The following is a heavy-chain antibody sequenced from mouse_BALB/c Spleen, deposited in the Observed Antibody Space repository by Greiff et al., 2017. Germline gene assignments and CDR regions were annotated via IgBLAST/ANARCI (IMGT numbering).Heavy chain of an antibody. V-gene: IGHV1-5*01. CDR2: IYPGNSDT. Sequence: VQLQQSGTVLARPGASVKMSCKASGYTFTSYWMHWVKQRPGQGLEWIGAIYPGNSDTSYNQKFKGKAKLTAVTSTSTAYMELSSLTNEDSAVYYCTNWDEENAMDYWGQGTSVTVSS. J-gene: IGHJ4*01. D-gene: IGHD4-1*01. CDR3: TNWDEENAMDY. CDR1: GYTFTSYW.